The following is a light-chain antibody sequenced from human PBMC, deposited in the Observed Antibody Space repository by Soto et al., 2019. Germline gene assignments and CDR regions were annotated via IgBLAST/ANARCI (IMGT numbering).Light chain of an antibody. CDR1: QSVSSN. CDR2: GAS. V-gene: IGKV3-15*01. J-gene: IGKJ3*01. Sequence: EIVMTQSPATLSVSPGERATLSCRASQSVSSNLAWYQQKPGQAPRLLIYGASTRATGIPARFSGSGSGTEFTLTISSLQSEDFAVYYCQQYNNVPPGTFGPGTKVDIK. CDR3: QQYNNVPPGT.